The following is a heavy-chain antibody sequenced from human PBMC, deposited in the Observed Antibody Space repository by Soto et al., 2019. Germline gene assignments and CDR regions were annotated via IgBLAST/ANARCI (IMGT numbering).Heavy chain of an antibody. CDR1: GFTVSSNY. CDR2: IYSGGST. J-gene: IGHJ3*02. Sequence: PGGSLRLSCAASGFTVSSNYMSWVRQAPGKGLEWVSVIYSGGSTYYADSVKGRFTISRDNSKNTLYLQMNSLRAEDTAVYYCARLNFWSGYCLDIWGQGTMVTVSS. D-gene: IGHD3-3*01. CDR3: ARLNFWSGYCLDI. V-gene: IGHV3-53*01.